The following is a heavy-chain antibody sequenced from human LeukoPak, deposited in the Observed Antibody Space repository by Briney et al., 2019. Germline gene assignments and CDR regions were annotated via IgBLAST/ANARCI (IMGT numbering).Heavy chain of an antibody. CDR2: INAGNGNT. CDR3: ARFGLGKHIEVAGIPFDI. D-gene: IGHD6-19*01. CDR1: GYTFTSYA. Sequence: GASVKVSCKASGYTFTSYAMHWVRQAPGQRLEWMGWINAGNGNTKYSQKLQGRVTMTTDTSTSTAYMELRSLRSDDTALYYCARFGLGKHIEVAGIPFDIWGQGTMVTVSS. J-gene: IGHJ3*02. V-gene: IGHV1-3*01.